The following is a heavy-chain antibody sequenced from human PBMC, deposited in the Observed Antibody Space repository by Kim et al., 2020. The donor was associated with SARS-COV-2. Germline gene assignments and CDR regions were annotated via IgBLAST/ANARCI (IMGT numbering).Heavy chain of an antibody. CDR3: ARGGSGSYYTYYGMDV. CDR1: GYTFTGYY. J-gene: IGHJ6*02. D-gene: IGHD1-26*01. V-gene: IGHV1-2*06. Sequence: ASVKVSCKASGYTFTGYYMHWVRQAPGQGLEWMGRINPNSGGTNYAQKFQGRVTMTRDTSISTAYMELSRLRSDDTAVYYCARGGSGSYYTYYGMDVWGQGTTVTVSS. CDR2: INPNSGGT.